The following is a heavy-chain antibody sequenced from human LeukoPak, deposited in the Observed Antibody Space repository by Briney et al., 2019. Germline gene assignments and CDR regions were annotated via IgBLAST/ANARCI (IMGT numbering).Heavy chain of an antibody. D-gene: IGHD2-2*01. J-gene: IGHJ1*01. CDR2: INPNSGGT. CDR1: GYTFTGYY. V-gene: IGHV1-2*04. Sequence: GASVKVSCKASGYTFTGYYMHWVRQAPGQGLEWMGCINPNSGGTNYAQKFQGWVTMTRDTSISTAYMELSRLRSDDTAVYYCARDFAGQYQLLSHFQHWGQGTLVTVSS. CDR3: ARDFAGQYQLLSHFQH.